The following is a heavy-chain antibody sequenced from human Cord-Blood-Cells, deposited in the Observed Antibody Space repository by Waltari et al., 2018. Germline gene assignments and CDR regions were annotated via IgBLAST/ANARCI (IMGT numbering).Heavy chain of an antibody. CDR3: ARAPKGGQLLNWFDP. J-gene: IGHJ5*02. CDR1: GGSISSHY. V-gene: IGHV4-59*11. CDR2: IYYRGST. Sequence: QVQLQESGPGLVKPSETLSLTCTVSGGSISSHYWSWIRQPPGKGLEWIGYIYYRGSTNDNPSLKSCGTISVDTSKNEFSLKLSSVTAADTAVYYCARAPKGGQLLNWFDPWGQGTLVTVSS. D-gene: IGHD2-2*01.